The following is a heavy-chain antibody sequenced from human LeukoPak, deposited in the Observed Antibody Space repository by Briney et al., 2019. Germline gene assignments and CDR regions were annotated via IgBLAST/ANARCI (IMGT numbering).Heavy chain of an antibody. CDR2: IIPIFGTA. CDR1: GYTFTSYA. V-gene: IGHV1-69*13. CDR3: ARVRYDFWSGFDY. Sequence: SVKVSCKASGYTFTSYAISWVRQAPGQGLEWMGGIIPIFGTANYAQKFQGRVTITADESTSTAYMELSSLRSEDTAVYYCARVRYDFWSGFDYWGQGTLVTVSS. D-gene: IGHD3-3*01. J-gene: IGHJ4*02.